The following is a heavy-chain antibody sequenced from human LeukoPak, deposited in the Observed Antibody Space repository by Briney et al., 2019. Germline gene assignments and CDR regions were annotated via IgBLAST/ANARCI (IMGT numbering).Heavy chain of an antibody. V-gene: IGHV1-46*01. CDR1: GYTFTSYY. CDR2: INPSGGST. J-gene: IGHJ1*01. CDR3: ARADDYVWGSYRRAEYFQH. Sequence: GASVKVSCKASGYTFTSYYMHWVRQAPGQGLEWMGIINPSGGSTSYAQKFQGRVTMTRDTSTSTVYMELSSLRSEDTAVYYCARADDYVWGSYRRAEYFQHWGQGTLVTVSS. D-gene: IGHD3-16*02.